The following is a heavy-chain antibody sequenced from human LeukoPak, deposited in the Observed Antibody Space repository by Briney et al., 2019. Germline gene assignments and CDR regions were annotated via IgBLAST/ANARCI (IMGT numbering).Heavy chain of an antibody. J-gene: IGHJ4*02. V-gene: IGHV3-48*01. CDR1: GFTVSSYA. Sequence: GGSLRLSCAASGFTVSSYAMSWVRQAPGKGLEWVSYISSSSSAIYYADSVKGRFTISKDNAKNSLYLQMNSLRSEDTAVYYCARAIDSSGHPIGYWGQGTLVTVSS. D-gene: IGHD3-22*01. CDR2: ISSSSSAI. CDR3: ARAIDSSGHPIGY.